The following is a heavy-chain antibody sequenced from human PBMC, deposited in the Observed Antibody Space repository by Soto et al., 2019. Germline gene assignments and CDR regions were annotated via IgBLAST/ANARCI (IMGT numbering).Heavy chain of an antibody. J-gene: IGHJ3*02. V-gene: IGHV3-48*02. D-gene: IGHD3-22*01. CDR1: GFTFSSYS. CDR2: ISSSSSTI. Sequence: GGSLRLSCAASGFTFSSYSMNWVRQAPGKGLEWVSYISSSSSTIYYADFVKGRFTISRDNAKNSLYLQMTSLRDEDTAVYYCARDNYYDSSGYWSVAFDIWGQGTMVTVSS. CDR3: ARDNYYDSSGYWSVAFDI.